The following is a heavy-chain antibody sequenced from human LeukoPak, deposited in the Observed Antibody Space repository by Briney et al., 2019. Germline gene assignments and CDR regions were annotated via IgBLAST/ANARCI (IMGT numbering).Heavy chain of an antibody. Sequence: PSETLSLTCTVSGGSISNYYWSWIRQPAGKGLEWIGRLYSSGSTNLNPSLQSRVTISVDTSKNQFSLKLSSVTAADTAVYYCARDGFRSSYFDYWGQGTLVTVSS. CDR3: ARDGFRSSYFDY. CDR1: GGSISNYY. J-gene: IGHJ4*02. CDR2: LYSSGST. V-gene: IGHV4-4*07. D-gene: IGHD2-2*03.